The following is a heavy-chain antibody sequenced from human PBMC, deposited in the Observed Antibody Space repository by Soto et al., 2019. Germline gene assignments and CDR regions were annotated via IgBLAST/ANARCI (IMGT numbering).Heavy chain of an antibody. CDR1: GFIPSDSY. V-gene: IGHV3-11*01. CDR2: IVGSTK. CDR3: ARGRGYCSGSSCYLGYYYYMDV. Sequence: QVQLVESGGGLVKPGGSLRLSCAASGFIPSDSYMSWIRQAPGKGLEWVSYIVGSTKYYADSVKGRFTISRDNAKNSLYLQMNSLRAEDTAVYYCARGRGYCSGSSCYLGYYYYMDVWGKGTTVTVSS. D-gene: IGHD2-2*01. J-gene: IGHJ6*03.